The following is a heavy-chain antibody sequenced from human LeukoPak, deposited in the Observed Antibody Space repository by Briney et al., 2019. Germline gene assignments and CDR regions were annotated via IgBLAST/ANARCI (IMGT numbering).Heavy chain of an antibody. CDR2: INPNSGGT. V-gene: IGHV1-2*02. Sequence: ASVNVYCKASGYTFTDYYIHWVRQAPGQRLEWMGWINPNSGGTKYAQKFQCRVTMARDTSISTVYMELSSLTSDDTALYYCATDGAVAGTAYPEYWGQGTLVTVSS. CDR3: ATDGAVAGTAYPEY. J-gene: IGHJ4*02. CDR1: GYTFTDYY. D-gene: IGHD6-19*01.